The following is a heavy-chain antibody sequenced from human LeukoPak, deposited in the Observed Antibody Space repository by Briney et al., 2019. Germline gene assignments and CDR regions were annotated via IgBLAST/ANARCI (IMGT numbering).Heavy chain of an antibody. V-gene: IGHV1-2*02. CDR2: INPNSGGT. J-gene: IGHJ6*03. CDR3: ARVVAVTGTPVYYMDV. CDR1: GYMFTGYY. D-gene: IGHD6-19*01. Sequence: ASVKVSCKASGYMFTGYYMHWVRQAPGQGLEWMGWINPNSGGTNYAQKSQSRVTTTRDTSISTAYMDLNRLRSDDTAVYYCARVVAVTGTPVYYMDVWGKGTTVTVSS.